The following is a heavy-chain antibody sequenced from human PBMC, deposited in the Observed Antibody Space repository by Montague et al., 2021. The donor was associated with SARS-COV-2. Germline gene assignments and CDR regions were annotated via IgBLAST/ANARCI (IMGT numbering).Heavy chain of an antibody. D-gene: IGHD2-21*02. CDR1: GYRFSTSW. Sequence: SGAEVKKPGEPLKISCKASGYRFSTSWIGWVRQMPGKGLEWMGIIYPDDSDARYSPSFQGQVTISVDKSINTAYLQWSSLKASDTATYYCARQVVVTASAFWYFDLWGRGTLVTVSS. CDR2: IYPDDSDA. CDR3: ARQVVVTASAFWYFDL. J-gene: IGHJ2*01. V-gene: IGHV5-51*01.